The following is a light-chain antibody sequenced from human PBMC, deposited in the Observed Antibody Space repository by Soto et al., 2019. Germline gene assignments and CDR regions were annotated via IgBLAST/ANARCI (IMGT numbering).Light chain of an antibody. J-gene: IGLJ2*01. V-gene: IGLV2-14*03. CDR3: TAWTTSTTLI. CDR1: RSDIGAYTF. Sequence: QSALTQPASVSGSPGQSITISCTGTRSDIGAYTFVYWYQQHPGEVPKLILYDVNVRPSGVSNRFSGSKSGNTASLTISGLKAEDEADYYCTAWTTSTTLIFGGGPQVTVL. CDR2: DVN.